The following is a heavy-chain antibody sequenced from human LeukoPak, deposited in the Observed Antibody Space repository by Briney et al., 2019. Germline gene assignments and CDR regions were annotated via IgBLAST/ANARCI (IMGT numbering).Heavy chain of an antibody. D-gene: IGHD5-12*01. J-gene: IGHJ4*02. CDR3: ARGSGYSGYVAY. Sequence: GGSLRLSCAASGFTFSSYSMNWVRQAPGKGLEWVSSISSSSSYIYYADSVKGRFTISRDNAKNSLYLQMNSLRAEDTAVYYCARGSGYSGYVAYWGQGTLVTVSS. V-gene: IGHV3-21*04. CDR2: ISSSSSYI. CDR1: GFTFSSYS.